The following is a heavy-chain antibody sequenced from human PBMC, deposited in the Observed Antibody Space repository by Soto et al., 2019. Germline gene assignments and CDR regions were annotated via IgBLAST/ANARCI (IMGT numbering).Heavy chain of an antibody. J-gene: IGHJ4*02. Sequence: GGSLRLSCAASGFTVSAYYMIRVRQAPGKGLEWVSVIYRGGTTHYADSFQGRFTISRDSSKNTHYLHMNSLRAEDTAVYYCARLSAPTGSYYTAPFDYWGQGTLVTVSS. CDR1: GFTVSAYY. V-gene: IGHV3-53*01. CDR2: IYRGGTT. CDR3: ARLSAPTGSYYTAPFDY. D-gene: IGHD3-10*01.